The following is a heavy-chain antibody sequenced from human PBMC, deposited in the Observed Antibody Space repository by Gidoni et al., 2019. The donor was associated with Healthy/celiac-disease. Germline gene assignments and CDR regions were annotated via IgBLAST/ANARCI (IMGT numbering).Heavy chain of an antibody. V-gene: IGHV4-39*07. D-gene: IGHD6-6*01. J-gene: IGHJ4*02. CDR2: IYYSGST. CDR1: GGSISSSSSY. Sequence: QLQLQESGPGLVKPSETLSLTCTVSGGSISSSSSYWGWIRQPPGKGLEWIGSIYYSGSTYYNPSLKSRVTISVDTSKNQFSLKLSSVTAADTAVYYCASPRSSSYYFDYWGQGTLVTVSS. CDR3: ASPRSSSYYFDY.